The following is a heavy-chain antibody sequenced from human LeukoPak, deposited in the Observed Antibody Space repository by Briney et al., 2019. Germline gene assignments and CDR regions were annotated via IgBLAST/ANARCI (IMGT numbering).Heavy chain of an antibody. J-gene: IGHJ6*02. V-gene: IGHV4-59*08. CDR2: IYYSGST. CDR1: GGSISSYY. Sequence: SETLSLTCTVSGGSISSYYWSWIRQPPGKGLEWIGYIYYSGSTNYNPSLKSRVTISVDTSKNQFSLKLSSVAAADTAVYYCARHNYYDSSGYLIYYYGMDVWGQGTTVTVSS. D-gene: IGHD3-22*01. CDR3: ARHNYYDSSGYLIYYYGMDV.